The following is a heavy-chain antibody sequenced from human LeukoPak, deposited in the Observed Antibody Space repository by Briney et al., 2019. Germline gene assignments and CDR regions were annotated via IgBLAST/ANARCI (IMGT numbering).Heavy chain of an antibody. CDR2: VDPEDGES. J-gene: IGHJ4*02. V-gene: IGHV1-69-2*01. CDR1: GYTFKDYY. CDR3: TAGGVPED. D-gene: IGHD3-10*01. Sequence: ASVKVSCKASGYTFKDYYIHWVLQAPGKGLEWMGRVDPEDGESAYADRFRGRLIITADTSTETVYMQLSRLRSEDTAMYYCTAGGVPEDWGQGTLVTVSS.